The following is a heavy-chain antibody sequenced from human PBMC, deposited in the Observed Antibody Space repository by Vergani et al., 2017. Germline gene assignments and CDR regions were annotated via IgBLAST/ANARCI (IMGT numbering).Heavy chain of an antibody. Sequence: QLQLQESGPGLLKPSQTLSLTCTVSGESIRSGSHYWSWIRQPAGKGPEGIGHIHTGGSTDLNPSFKSRVSISVDTSKSQFSLKLNSVTVADTAVYYCARSRPYCTSGSCPAIWGQGTLVTVSS. D-gene: IGHD2-15*01. CDR1: GESIRSGSHY. V-gene: IGHV4-61*02. J-gene: IGHJ4*02. CDR3: ARSRPYCTSGSCPAI. CDR2: IHTGGST.